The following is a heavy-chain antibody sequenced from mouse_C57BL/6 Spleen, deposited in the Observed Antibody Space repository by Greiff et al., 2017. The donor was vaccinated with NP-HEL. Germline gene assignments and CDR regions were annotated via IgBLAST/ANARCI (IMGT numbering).Heavy chain of an antibody. CDR3: ARRGWDVYFDY. V-gene: IGHV1-50*01. CDR1: GYTFTSYW. Sequence: VQLQQPGAELVKPGASVKLSCKASGYTFTSYWMQWVKQRPGQGLEWIGEIDPSDSYTNYNQKFKGKATLTVDTSSSTAYMQLSSLTSEDSAVYYCARRGWDVYFDYWGQGTTLTVSS. J-gene: IGHJ2*01. D-gene: IGHD4-1*01. CDR2: IDPSDSYT.